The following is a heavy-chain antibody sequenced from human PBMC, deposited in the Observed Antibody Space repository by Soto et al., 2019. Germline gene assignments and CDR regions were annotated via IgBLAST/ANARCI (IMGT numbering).Heavy chain of an antibody. V-gene: IGHV3-23*01. CDR3: AKARDVYGDYVEDY. D-gene: IGHD4-17*01. Sequence: LRLSCAASGFTFSSYAMSWVRQAPGKGLEWVSAISGSGGSTYYADSVKGRFTISRDNSKNTLYLQMNSLRAEDTAVYYCAKARDVYGDYVEDYWGQGTLVTVSS. CDR1: GFTFSSYA. J-gene: IGHJ4*02. CDR2: ISGSGGST.